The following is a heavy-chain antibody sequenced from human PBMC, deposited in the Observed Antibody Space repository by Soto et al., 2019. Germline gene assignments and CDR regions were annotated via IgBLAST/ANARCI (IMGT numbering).Heavy chain of an antibody. CDR2: ISAYNGNT. Sequence: QVQLVQSGAEVKKPGASVKVSCKASGYTFTSYGISWVRQAPGQGLEWMGWISAYNGNTXYAQKLQGRVTMTTDTXXXXXXXXXXXLXXXDTAXXYCARDLPPEDYWGQGTLVTVSS. J-gene: IGHJ4*02. CDR1: GYTFTSYG. V-gene: IGHV1-18*01. D-gene: IGHD2-2*01. CDR3: ARDLPPEDY.